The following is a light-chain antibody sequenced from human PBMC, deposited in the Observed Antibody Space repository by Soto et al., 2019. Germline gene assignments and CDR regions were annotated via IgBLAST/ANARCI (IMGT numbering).Light chain of an antibody. V-gene: IGKV1-39*01. CDR1: PPISVY. CDR3: HQTYAAPLT. J-gene: IGKJ4*01. Sequence: DIRMTQSPSSLSAFVGDSVTITFPSGPPISVYLNWYQQKPGKAPTLLISAASTLQSGVPSRFSGSGKGTHFTLSISDLRPADVATYCCHQTYAAPLTFGGGTTVAI. CDR2: AAS.